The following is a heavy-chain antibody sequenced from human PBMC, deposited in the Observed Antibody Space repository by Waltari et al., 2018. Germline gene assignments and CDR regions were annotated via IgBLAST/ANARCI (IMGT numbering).Heavy chain of an antibody. J-gene: IGHJ4*02. CDR1: FSSYW. V-gene: IGHV3-7*04. Sequence: FSSYWMSWVRQAPGKGLEWVANIKQDGSEKYYVDSVKGRFTISRDNAKNSLYLQMNSLRAEDTAVYYCARSYTYYDFWSGYYRYFDYWGQGTLVTVSS. CDR3: ARSYTYYDFWSGYYRYFDY. CDR2: IKQDGSEK. D-gene: IGHD3-3*01.